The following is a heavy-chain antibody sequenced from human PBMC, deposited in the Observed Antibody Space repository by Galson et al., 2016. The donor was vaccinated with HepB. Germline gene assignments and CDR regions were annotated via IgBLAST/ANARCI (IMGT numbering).Heavy chain of an antibody. D-gene: IGHD1-1*01. J-gene: IGHJ6*02. Sequence: SLRLSCAASGFTFSTYAMHWVRQAPGKGLEWVSLISYDGSNKYYADSVKGRFTISRDNSKNTLYLQMNSLRAEDTAVYYCARTKKCAEETNPGTTPWNYYYDYGMDVWGQGTTVTVSS. CDR1: GFTFSTYA. CDR3: ARTKKCAEETNPGTTPWNYYYDYGMDV. V-gene: IGHV3-30-3*01. CDR2: ISYDGSNK.